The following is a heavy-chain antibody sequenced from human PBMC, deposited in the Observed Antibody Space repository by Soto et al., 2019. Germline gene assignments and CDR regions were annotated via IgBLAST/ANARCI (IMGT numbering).Heavy chain of an antibody. Sequence: QVQLVQSGGEVKKPGASVEVSCRTSGYMFTTYGMSWVRQAPGQGLEWMAWISAYNGNKKYARKSQGRVPVTTETSTSTVSMELRTLTSDDTGTYFCARTGGGMAARPLEYWGQGTLVTVSS. CDR1: GYMFTTYG. CDR2: ISAYNGNK. V-gene: IGHV1-18*04. J-gene: IGHJ4*02. D-gene: IGHD6-6*01. CDR3: ARTGGGMAARPLEY.